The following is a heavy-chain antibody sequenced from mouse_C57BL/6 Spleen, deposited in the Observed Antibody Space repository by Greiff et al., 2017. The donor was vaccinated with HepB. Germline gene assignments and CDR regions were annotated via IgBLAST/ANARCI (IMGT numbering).Heavy chain of an antibody. V-gene: IGHV1-69*01. CDR1: GYTFTSYW. CDR3: ARRVGPYYFDY. Sequence: VKLQQPGAELVMPGASVKLSCKASGYTFTSYWMHWVKQRPGQGLEWIGEIDPSDSYTNYNQKFKGKSTLTVDKSSSTAYMQLSSLTSEDSAVYYCARRVGPYYFDYWGQGTTLTVSS. CDR2: IDPSDSYT. D-gene: IGHD4-1*01. J-gene: IGHJ2*01.